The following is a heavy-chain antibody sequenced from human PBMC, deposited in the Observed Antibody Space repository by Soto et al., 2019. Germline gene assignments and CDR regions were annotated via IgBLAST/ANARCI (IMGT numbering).Heavy chain of an antibody. CDR3: AKGESYCSSTSCYEVYYYYYYMDV. D-gene: IGHD2-2*01. Sequence: GGSLRLSCAASGFTFSSYAMSWVRQAPGKGLEWVSAISGSGGSTYYADSVKGRFTISRDNSKNTLYLQMNSLRAEDTAVYYCAKGESYCSSTSCYEVYYYYYYMDVWGKGTTVTVSS. J-gene: IGHJ6*03. V-gene: IGHV3-23*01. CDR1: GFTFSSYA. CDR2: ISGSGGST.